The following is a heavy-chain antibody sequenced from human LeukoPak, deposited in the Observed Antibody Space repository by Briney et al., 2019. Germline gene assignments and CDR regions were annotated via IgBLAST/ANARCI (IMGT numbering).Heavy chain of an antibody. CDR3: ARVRVVPAATPYHYCIDV. J-gene: IGHJ6*02. CDR2: MNPNRGNT. Sequence: ASVKVSCKASGYTFTSYDIIWVRQATGQGLEWMGWMNPNRGNTGYAQKFQGRVTMTRNTSISTAYMELSSLRSEDTAVYYCARVRVVPAATPYHYCIDVWGQGTTVTVSS. D-gene: IGHD2-2*01. V-gene: IGHV1-8*01. CDR1: GYTFTSYD.